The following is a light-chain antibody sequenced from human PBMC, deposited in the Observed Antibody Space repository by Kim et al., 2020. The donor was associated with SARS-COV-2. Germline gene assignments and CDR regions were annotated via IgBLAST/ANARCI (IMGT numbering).Light chain of an antibody. CDR2: QDS. Sequence: VSPGHTASITCSGDKLGDKYVCWYQQKPGQSPVLVIYQDSKRPSGIPERFSGSNSGNTATLTISGTQAMDEADYYCQAWDSSTGVVFGGGTQLTVL. J-gene: IGLJ2*01. CDR1: KLGDKY. CDR3: QAWDSSTGVV. V-gene: IGLV3-1*01.